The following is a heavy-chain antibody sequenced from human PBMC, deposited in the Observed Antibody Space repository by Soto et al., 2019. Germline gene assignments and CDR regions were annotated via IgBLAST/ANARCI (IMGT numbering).Heavy chain of an antibody. CDR3: ARAQSIRAAPFDP. V-gene: IGHV3-30-3*01. Sequence: QGQLVESGGGVIQPGKSLRLSYAASELTFRGYAMHWVRQAPGKGLEWVAVISYDGSRKYYADSVKGRFIISKDNSNNTLGLQTNSLRVEDTAMYFCARAQSIRAAPFDPWGHGTLVIVSS. CDR1: ELTFRGYA. CDR2: ISYDGSRK. J-gene: IGHJ5*02. D-gene: IGHD2-21*01.